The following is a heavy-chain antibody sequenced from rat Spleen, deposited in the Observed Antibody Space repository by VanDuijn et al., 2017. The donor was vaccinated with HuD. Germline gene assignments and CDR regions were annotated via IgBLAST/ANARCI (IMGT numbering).Heavy chain of an antibody. J-gene: IGHJ4*01. D-gene: IGHD1-12*01. CDR1: GFTFNKYW. CDR2: ISYDGTAT. Sequence: EVQLVESGGGLVQPGRSLKLSCAASGFTFNKYWMTWIRQAPGKGLEWVASISYDGTATFYRDSVKGRFTISRDNAKSTLYLQMDSLKSEDTATYYCARRAYYYDNTRFMDAWGQGASVTVSS. V-gene: IGHV5-29*01. CDR3: ARRAYYYDNTRFMDA.